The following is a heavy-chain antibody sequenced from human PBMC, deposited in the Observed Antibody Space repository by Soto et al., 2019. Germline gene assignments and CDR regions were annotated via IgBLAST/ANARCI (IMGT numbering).Heavy chain of an antibody. D-gene: IGHD2-2*01. CDR3: AIFVVPAARGYYYGMDV. CDR1: GFTFSSYW. J-gene: IGHJ6*02. V-gene: IGHV3-74*01. CDR2: INSDGSST. Sequence: EVPLVESGGGLVQPGGSLRLSCAASGFTFSSYWMHWVRQAPGKGLVWVSRINSDGSSTSYADSVKGRFTISRDNAKNTLYLQMNSLRAEDTAVYYCAIFVVPAARGYYYGMDVWGQGTTVTVSS.